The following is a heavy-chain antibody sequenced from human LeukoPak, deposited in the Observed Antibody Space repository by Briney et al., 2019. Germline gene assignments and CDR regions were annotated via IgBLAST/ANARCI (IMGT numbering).Heavy chain of an antibody. V-gene: IGHV3-53*01. D-gene: IGHD6-13*01. CDR2: IYSGGST. CDR1: GFTVTSHY. J-gene: IGHJ4*02. Sequence: GGSLRLSYAPSGFTVTSHYMSSVRQAPRKGLGWVSVIYSGGSTYDADSVTGRFTISRDNSKNKLYLKMNSLRAEDTAVYYCARYSVSYSSSWEFDYWGQGTPVTVSS. CDR3: ARYSVSYSSSWEFDY.